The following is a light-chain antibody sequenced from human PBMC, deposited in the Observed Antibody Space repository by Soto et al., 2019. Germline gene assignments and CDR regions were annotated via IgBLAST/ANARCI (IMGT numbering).Light chain of an antibody. Sequence: EIVLTQSPATLSLSTGERATLSCRASQSVSSYLAWYQQKPGQAPRLLIYDASNRATGIPARFSGSGSGTDFTLTFSSLEPEDFPVYYCQQRSNWPTFGQGTRLEIK. V-gene: IGKV3-11*01. CDR1: QSVSSY. CDR2: DAS. J-gene: IGKJ5*01. CDR3: QQRSNWPT.